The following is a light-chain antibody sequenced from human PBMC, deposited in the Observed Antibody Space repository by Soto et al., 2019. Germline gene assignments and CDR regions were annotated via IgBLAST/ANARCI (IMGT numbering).Light chain of an antibody. V-gene: IGLV4-69*01. J-gene: IGLJ3*02. Sequence: QPVLTQSPSASASLGASVKLTCTLSSWHSRYAIAWHQQQPEKGPRYLMKVNSDGSHNKGDGIPDRFSGSSSGAERYLTISSLPSEDEADYFGQTWGTGIRVFGGGTKLTVL. CDR1: SWHSRYA. CDR3: QTWGTGIRV. CDR2: VNSDGSH.